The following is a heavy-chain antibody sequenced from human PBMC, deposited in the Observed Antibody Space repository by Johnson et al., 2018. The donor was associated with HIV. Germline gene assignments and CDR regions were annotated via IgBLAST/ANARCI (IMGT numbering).Heavy chain of an antibody. Sequence: VQLVESGGGLVQPGGSLRLSCAASGFTFSSYAMSWVRQAPGKGLEWVSGINWHGDSTGYADSVKGRFTISRDNAKNSLYLQMNSLKAEDTALYYCARERAGWGLLDAFDIWGQGTMVTVSS. CDR1: GFTFSSYA. CDR2: INWHGDST. D-gene: IGHD3-16*01. CDR3: ARERAGWGLLDAFDI. V-gene: IGHV3-20*04. J-gene: IGHJ3*02.